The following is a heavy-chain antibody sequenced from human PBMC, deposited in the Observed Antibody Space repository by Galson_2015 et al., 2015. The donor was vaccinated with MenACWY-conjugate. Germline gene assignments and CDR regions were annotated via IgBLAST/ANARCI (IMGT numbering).Heavy chain of an antibody. Sequence: SLRLSCAASGFTFSSYAMSWVCQAPGKGLEWASEISESCGNTNYADSVKGRFTISRDNSKNTLYLQMNSLRAEDTAVYYCARNSGYGGLDVWGQGTTVTVSS. CDR3: ARNSGYGGLDV. CDR2: ISESCGNT. CDR1: GFTFSSYA. J-gene: IGHJ6*02. D-gene: IGHD1-7*01. V-gene: IGHV3-23*01.